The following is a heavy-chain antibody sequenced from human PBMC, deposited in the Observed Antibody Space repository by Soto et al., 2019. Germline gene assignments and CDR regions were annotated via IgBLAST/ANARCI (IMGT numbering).Heavy chain of an antibody. Sequence: QVQLVQSGAEVKKPGASVKVSCKASGYTFTSYGISWVRQAPGQGLEWMGWISAYNGNTNYAQKLQGRVTMTTDTSTSKAYMELRSLRSDDTAVYYCARDNWNDVRYYYYGMDVWGQGTTVTVSS. V-gene: IGHV1-18*01. CDR1: GYTFTSYG. D-gene: IGHD1-20*01. J-gene: IGHJ6*02. CDR2: ISAYNGNT. CDR3: ARDNWNDVRYYYYGMDV.